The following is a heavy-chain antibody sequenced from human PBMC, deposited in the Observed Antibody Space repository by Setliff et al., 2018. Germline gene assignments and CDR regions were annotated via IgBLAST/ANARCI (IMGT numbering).Heavy chain of an antibody. CDR3: AREDDYNTDDY. Sequence: PGGSLRLSCVASTFTFSKYAVTWVRQAPGKGPEWVANINQGGSDQFYVESVKGRFTISRDNAKNSLYLQMNSLRAEDTAVYYCAREDDYNTDDYWGQGTLVTVSS. D-gene: IGHD4-4*01. CDR1: TFTFSKYA. J-gene: IGHJ4*02. V-gene: IGHV3-7*01. CDR2: INQGGSDQ.